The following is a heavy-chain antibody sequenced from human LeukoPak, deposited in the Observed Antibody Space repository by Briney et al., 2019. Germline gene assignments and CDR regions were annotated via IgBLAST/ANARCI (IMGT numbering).Heavy chain of an antibody. CDR3: ARPERYCSSTSCLMAYFDY. J-gene: IGHJ4*02. Sequence: GASVKVSCKASGGTFSSYAISWVRQAPGQGLEWMGGIIPIFGTANYAQKFQGRVTITADESTSTAYMELSSLRSEDTAVYYCARPERYCSSTSCLMAYFDYWGQGTLVTVYS. CDR2: IIPIFGTA. V-gene: IGHV1-69*13. CDR1: GGTFSSYA. D-gene: IGHD2-2*01.